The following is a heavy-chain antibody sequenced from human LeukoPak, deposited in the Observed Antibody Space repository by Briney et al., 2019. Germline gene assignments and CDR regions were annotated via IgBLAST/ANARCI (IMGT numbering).Heavy chain of an antibody. Sequence: SETLSLTCTVSGGSISSSSYYWGWIRQPPGKGLEWIGSIYYSGSTNYNPSLKSRVTISVDTSKNQFSLKLSSVTAADTAVYYCARSGIAVAGGGFDYWGQGTLVTVSS. V-gene: IGHV4-39*07. D-gene: IGHD6-19*01. CDR1: GGSISSSSYY. CDR2: IYYSGST. CDR3: ARSGIAVAGGGFDY. J-gene: IGHJ4*02.